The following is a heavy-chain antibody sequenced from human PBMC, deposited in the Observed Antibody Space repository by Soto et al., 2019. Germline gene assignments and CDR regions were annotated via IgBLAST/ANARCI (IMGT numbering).Heavy chain of an antibody. Sequence: SETLSLTCAVSGGSISSSNCWSWVRQPPGKGLEWIGQIYHSVSTNYNPSLKSRVTISVDKSKNQFSLKLGSVTAADTAVYYWARDRHMVTGYDALDIWGQRTMVPVS. D-gene: IGHD3-9*01. CDR2: IYHSVST. CDR1: GGSISSSNC. V-gene: IGHV4-4*02. J-gene: IGHJ3*02. CDR3: ARDRHMVTGYDALDI.